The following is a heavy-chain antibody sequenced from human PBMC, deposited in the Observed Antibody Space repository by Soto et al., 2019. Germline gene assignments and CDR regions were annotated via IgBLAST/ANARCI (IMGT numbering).Heavy chain of an antibody. J-gene: IGHJ4*02. V-gene: IGHV3-23*01. CDR2: ITGSGGST. Sequence: PGGSLRLSCVASGFTLSTYAMSWVRQAPGKGLEWVSGITGSGGSTYYADSVKGRFTISRDNSKSTVSLHMNSLRAEDTAVYYCVKSPGMYYYDSSGYYHYDYWGQGILVTVSS. D-gene: IGHD3-22*01. CDR3: VKSPGMYYYDSSGYYHYDY. CDR1: GFTLSTYA.